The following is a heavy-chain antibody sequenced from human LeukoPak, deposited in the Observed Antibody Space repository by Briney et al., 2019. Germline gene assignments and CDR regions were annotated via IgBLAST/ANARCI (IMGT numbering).Heavy chain of an antibody. V-gene: IGHV4-34*01. D-gene: IGHD2-15*01. J-gene: IGHJ4*02. CDR1: GGSFSGYY. CDR3: AREDLYCSGGSCPSVTIDY. Sequence: PSETLSLTCAVYGGSFSGYYWSWIRQPPGKGLEWIGEINHSGSTNYNPSLKSRVTISVDTSKNQFSLKLSSVTAADTAVYYCAREDLYCSGGSCPSVTIDYWGQGTLVTVSS. CDR2: INHSGST.